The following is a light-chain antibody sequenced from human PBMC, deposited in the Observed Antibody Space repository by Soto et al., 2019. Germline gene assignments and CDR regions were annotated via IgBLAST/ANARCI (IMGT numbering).Light chain of an antibody. CDR1: QSVSSN. J-gene: IGKJ2*02. V-gene: IGKV3-15*01. CDR3: QQDNNWHPWT. CDR2: GAS. Sequence: EIVMTQSPATLSVSPGERATLSCRASQSVSSNLAWYQQKPGQAPRLLIYGASTRATGIPARLSGSGSGTEFTHTISSLQSEDFAVYYCQQDNNWHPWTFGQGTKLESK.